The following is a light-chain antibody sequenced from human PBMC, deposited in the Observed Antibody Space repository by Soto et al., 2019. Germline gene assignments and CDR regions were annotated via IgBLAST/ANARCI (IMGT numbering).Light chain of an antibody. CDR1: QSLSNS. Sequence: DIQMTQSPSSLSASVGDRVTITCRASQSLSNSLNWYQQKPGKAPKLLISGASTLQSGVPSRFSGSASGTDFTLTISSLHPEDFASYLCQQSYTSPRTFGQGTKVEIK. CDR3: QQSYTSPRT. V-gene: IGKV1-39*01. CDR2: GAS. J-gene: IGKJ1*01.